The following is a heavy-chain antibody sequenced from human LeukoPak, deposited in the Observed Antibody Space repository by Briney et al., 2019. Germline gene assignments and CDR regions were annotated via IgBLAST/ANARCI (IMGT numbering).Heavy chain of an antibody. CDR3: AKDGVDV. V-gene: IGHV3-23*01. Sequence: GGALKLSRASSGFIFIRNALTGVRQAPGKGLEWVSAISGSGTSTYYADSVKGRLTISRDNSKNTLYLQMNSLRAVDTAVYYCAKDGVDVWGQGTTVTVSS. CDR1: GFIFIRNA. J-gene: IGHJ6*02. D-gene: IGHD3-10*01. CDR2: ISGSGTST.